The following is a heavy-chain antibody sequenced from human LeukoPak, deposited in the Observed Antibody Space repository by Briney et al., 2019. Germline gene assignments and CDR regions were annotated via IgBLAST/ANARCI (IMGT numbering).Heavy chain of an antibody. CDR3: AKAGVRYFDSSGLYAFDF. CDR1: GDSISSTSYY. J-gene: IGHJ3*01. CDR2: MYYSGST. Sequence: SETLSLTCAVSGDSISSTSYYWAWLRQPPGKGLEWIGTMYYSGSTYHNPSLKSRVTLSVDTSTNQCSLRLSSVDAADTAVYYCAKAGVRYFDSSGLYAFDFWGQGTTVTVSS. V-gene: IGHV4-39*01. D-gene: IGHD3-22*01.